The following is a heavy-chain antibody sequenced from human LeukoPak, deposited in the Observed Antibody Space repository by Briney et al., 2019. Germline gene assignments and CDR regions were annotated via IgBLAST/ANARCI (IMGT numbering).Heavy chain of an antibody. D-gene: IGHD4-17*01. CDR1: GFTFSSYS. CDR3: ARGLTTVTTHLYYYYMDV. V-gene: IGHV3-21*01. J-gene: IGHJ6*03. CDR2: ISSSSSYI. Sequence: PGGSLRLSCAASGFTFSSYSMNWVRQAPGKGLEWVSSISSSSSYIYYADSVKGRFTISRDNAKNSLYLQMNSLRAEDTAVYYCARGLTTVTTHLYYYYMDVWGKGTTVTVSS.